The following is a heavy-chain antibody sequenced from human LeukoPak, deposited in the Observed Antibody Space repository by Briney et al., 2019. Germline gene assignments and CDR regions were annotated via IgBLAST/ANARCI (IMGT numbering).Heavy chain of an antibody. CDR1: GGSISSGGYY. D-gene: IGHD3-10*01. CDR2: IYYRGST. V-gene: IGHV4-31*03. J-gene: IGHJ3*02. Sequence: SETLSLTCTVSGGSISSGGYYWSWIRQHPGKGLEWIGYIYYRGSTYYNPSLKSRVTISVDTSKNQFSLKLSSVTAADTAVYYCASLSWFGEKAFDIWGQGTMVTVSS. CDR3: ASLSWFGEKAFDI.